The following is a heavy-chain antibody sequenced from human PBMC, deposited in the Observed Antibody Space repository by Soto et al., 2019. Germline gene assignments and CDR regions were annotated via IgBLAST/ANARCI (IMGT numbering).Heavy chain of an antibody. Sequence: QITLKESGPTLVNPTQTLTLTCTFSGFSLSTSGAAVGWIRQPPGKALEWLALVYWDDDKRYSPSIKNRVTITKDTSKNQVVRTLTNAEPVDTATYYCAHRQLVTFFGLVPQTDVWFDSWGQGTLVTVPS. V-gene: IGHV2-5*02. CDR3: AHRQLVTFFGLVPQTDVWFDS. CDR2: VYWDDDK. CDR1: GFSLSTSGAA. J-gene: IGHJ5*01. D-gene: IGHD3-3*01.